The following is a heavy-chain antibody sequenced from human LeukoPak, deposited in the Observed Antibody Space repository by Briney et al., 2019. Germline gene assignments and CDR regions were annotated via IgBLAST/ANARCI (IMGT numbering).Heavy chain of an antibody. CDR1: GYTFTGYY. V-gene: IGHV1-2*02. J-gene: IGHJ5*02. CDR2: INPNSGGT. CDR3: ARDHPYSYGSGPGSWFDP. D-gene: IGHD5-18*01. Sequence: ASVKVSCKASGYTFTGYYMHWVRQAPGQGLEWMGWINPNSGGTNYAQKFKGRVTMTRDTSISTAYMELSRLRSDDTAVYYCARDHPYSYGSGPGSWFDPWGQGTLVTVSS.